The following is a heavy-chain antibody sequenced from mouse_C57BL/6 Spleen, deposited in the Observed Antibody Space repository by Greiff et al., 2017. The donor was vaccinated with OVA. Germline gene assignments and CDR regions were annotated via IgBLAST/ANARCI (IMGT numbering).Heavy chain of an antibody. Sequence: QVQLQQSGAELVRPGTSVKVSCKASGYAFTNYLIEWVKQRTGQGLEWIGVLNPGSGGTNYNEKFKGKATLTADKSSSTAYMQLSSLTSEDSAVYFCARYDYGEGWFAYWGQVTLVTVSA. D-gene: IGHD2-4*01. J-gene: IGHJ3*01. CDR2: LNPGSGGT. CDR3: ARYDYGEGWFAY. V-gene: IGHV1-54*01. CDR1: GYAFTNYL.